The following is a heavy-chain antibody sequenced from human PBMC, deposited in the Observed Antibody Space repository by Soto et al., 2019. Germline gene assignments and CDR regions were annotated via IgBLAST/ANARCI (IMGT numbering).Heavy chain of an antibody. Sequence: QVQLVQSGAEVKKPGASVKVSCKASGYTFTSYYMHWVRQAPGQGLEWMGIINPSGGSTSYAQKFQGRVTMTRDTSTSTVYMELSSLRSEDTAVYYCARVFRQGSSSSGGGYWGQGTLVTVSS. J-gene: IGHJ4*02. CDR2: INPSGGST. V-gene: IGHV1-46*01. D-gene: IGHD6-6*01. CDR3: ARVFRQGSSSSGGGY. CDR1: GYTFTSYY.